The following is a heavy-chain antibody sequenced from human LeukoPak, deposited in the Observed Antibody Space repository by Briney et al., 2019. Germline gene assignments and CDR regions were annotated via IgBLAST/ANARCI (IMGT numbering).Heavy chain of an antibody. CDR2: INPNSGGT. Sequence: ASVKVSCKASGYTFTGYYMHWVRQAPGQGLEWMGWINPNSGGTNYAQKFQGRVTMTRDTSISTAYMELSRLRSDDTAVYYCAREPSRGYDHPSDPWGQGTLVTVSS. J-gene: IGHJ5*02. CDR1: GYTFTGYY. CDR3: AREPSRGYDHPSDP. D-gene: IGHD5-12*01. V-gene: IGHV1-2*02.